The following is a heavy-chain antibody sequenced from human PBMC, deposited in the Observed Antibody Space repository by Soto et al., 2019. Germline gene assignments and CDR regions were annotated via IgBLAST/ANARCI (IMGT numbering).Heavy chain of an antibody. Sequence: SETLSLTCTVSGGSISSGGYYWSWIRQHPGKGLEWIGYIYYSGSTYYNPSLKSRVTISVDTSKNQFSLKLSSVTAADTAVYYCARDSGLREYYYDSSGYPSLLFDPWGQGTLVTVSS. CDR2: IYYSGST. CDR3: ARDSGLREYYYDSSGYPSLLFDP. J-gene: IGHJ5*02. D-gene: IGHD3-22*01. V-gene: IGHV4-31*03. CDR1: GGSISSGGYY.